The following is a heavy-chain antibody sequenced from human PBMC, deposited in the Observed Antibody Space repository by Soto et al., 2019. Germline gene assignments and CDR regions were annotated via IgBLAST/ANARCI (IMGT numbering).Heavy chain of an antibody. D-gene: IGHD3-3*01. CDR2: IKSKTDGGTT. J-gene: IGHJ6*02. Sequence: GGSLRLSCAASGFTFSNAWMSWVRQAPGKGLEWVGRIKSKTDGGTTDYAAPVRGRFTISRDDSKNALYLQMNSLKTEVTDVYYCIGSDVYSGLWSYYYYYGMDVWGQGTTVTVSS. V-gene: IGHV3-15*01. CDR1: GFTFSNAW. CDR3: IGSDVYSGLWSYYYYYGMDV.